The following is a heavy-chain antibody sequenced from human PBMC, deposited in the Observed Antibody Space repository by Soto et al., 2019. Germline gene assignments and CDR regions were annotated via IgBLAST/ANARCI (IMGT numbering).Heavy chain of an antibody. V-gene: IGHV4-59*01. J-gene: IGHJ4*02. CDR3: ARVWSGYSYYFDY. CDR2: IYYSGST. CDR1: GGSISSYY. D-gene: IGHD3-3*01. Sequence: SETLSLTCTVSGGSISSYYWSWIRQPPGKGLEWIGYIYYSGSTNYNLSLKSRVTISVDTSKNQFSLKLSSVTAADTAVHYCARVWSGYSYYFDYWGQGTLVTVSS.